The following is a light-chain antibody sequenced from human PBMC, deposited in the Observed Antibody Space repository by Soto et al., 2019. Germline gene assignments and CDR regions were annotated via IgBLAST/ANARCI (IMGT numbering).Light chain of an antibody. CDR3: QQYSTYPLT. Sequence: DIQMTQSPSTLSASVGDRVTITCRASQSISSLLAWYQQKPGRAPTLLIYKASTLESGVPSRFSGSESGTEFTLTISSLRPDDFATYSCQQYSTYPLTFGQGTRLDIK. CDR1: QSISSL. V-gene: IGKV1-5*03. J-gene: IGKJ5*01. CDR2: KAS.